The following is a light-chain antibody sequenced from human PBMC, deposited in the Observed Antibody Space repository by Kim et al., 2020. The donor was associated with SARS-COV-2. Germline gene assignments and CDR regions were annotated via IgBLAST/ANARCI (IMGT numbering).Light chain of an antibody. CDR2: GAS. CDR3: QQSYSTPPHT. Sequence: DIQMTQSPSSLSASVGDRVIITCRASQSITKYLNWYQHKPGKAPKLLIFGASTLETGVPSRFSGSGSGTDFTLTISSLQPDDFATYYCQQSYSTPPHTFGQGTKLEI. J-gene: IGKJ2*01. CDR1: QSITKY. V-gene: IGKV1-39*01.